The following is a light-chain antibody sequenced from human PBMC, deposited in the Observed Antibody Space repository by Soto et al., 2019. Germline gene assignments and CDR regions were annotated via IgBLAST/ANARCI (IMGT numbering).Light chain of an antibody. CDR3: QQFNSF. CDR2: DAS. J-gene: IGKJ3*01. Sequence: AIQLTQSPSSLSASVGDRVTITCRASQGISSALAWYQQKPGKAPKLLIYDASSLESGVPSRFSGSGSGTDFTLTISSLQPEDFETYYCQQFNSFFGPGTKVDIK. V-gene: IGKV1-13*02. CDR1: QGISSA.